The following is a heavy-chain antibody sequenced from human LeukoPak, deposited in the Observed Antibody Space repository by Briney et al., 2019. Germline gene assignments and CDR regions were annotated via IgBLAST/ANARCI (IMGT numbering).Heavy chain of an antibody. CDR2: INPSGGST. Sequence: ASMKVSSKAYGYTFISYYMHWVRQAPGQGLEWMGIINPSGGSTNYAQKFQGRVTMTRDTSTSTVYMELSSLRSEDTAVYYCARDVTDSSGWYLDCWGQGTLVNVSS. CDR3: ARDVTDSSGWYLDC. CDR1: GYTFISYY. V-gene: IGHV1-46*01. J-gene: IGHJ4*02. D-gene: IGHD6-19*01.